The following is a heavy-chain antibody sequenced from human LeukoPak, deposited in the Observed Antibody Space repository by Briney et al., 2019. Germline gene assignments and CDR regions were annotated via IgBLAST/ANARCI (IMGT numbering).Heavy chain of an antibody. CDR2: ISAYNGNT. Sequence: ASVKVSCKASGYTFTSYGISWVRQAPGQGLEWMGWISAYNGNTNYAQKLQGRVTMTTDTSTSTAYMELRSLRAEDMAVYYCARDLGGFGESWGQGTLVTVSS. J-gene: IGHJ5*02. D-gene: IGHD3-10*01. CDR3: ARDLGGFGES. V-gene: IGHV1-18*03. CDR1: GYTFTSYG.